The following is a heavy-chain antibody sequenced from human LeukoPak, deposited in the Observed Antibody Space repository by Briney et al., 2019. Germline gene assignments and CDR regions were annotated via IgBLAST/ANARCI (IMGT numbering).Heavy chain of an antibody. J-gene: IGHJ5*02. CDR1: GDSVSSKSAA. CDR3: ARVFWEQQLRWFDP. Sequence: RLQTLSLTCAISGDSVSSKSAAWNWIRQSPSRGLEWLGRTYYRSKWYTDYAESVQSRITINPDTSKNQFSLQLNSVTPDDAAVYYCARVFWEQQLRWFDPWGQGTLVTVSS. CDR2: TYYRSKWYT. V-gene: IGHV6-1*01. D-gene: IGHD6-13*01.